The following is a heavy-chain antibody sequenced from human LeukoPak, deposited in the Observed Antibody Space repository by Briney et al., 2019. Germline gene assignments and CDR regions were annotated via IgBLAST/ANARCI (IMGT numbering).Heavy chain of an antibody. V-gene: IGHV3-21*01. Sequence: PGGSLRLSCAASGFTFSSYSMNWVRQAPGKGLECVSSISSSSSYIYYADSVKGRFTISRDNAKNSLYLQMNSLRAEDTAVYYCARGGFGVVINQLDYWGQGTLVTVSS. D-gene: IGHD3-3*01. CDR2: ISSSSSYI. CDR1: GFTFSSYS. J-gene: IGHJ4*02. CDR3: ARGGFGVVINQLDY.